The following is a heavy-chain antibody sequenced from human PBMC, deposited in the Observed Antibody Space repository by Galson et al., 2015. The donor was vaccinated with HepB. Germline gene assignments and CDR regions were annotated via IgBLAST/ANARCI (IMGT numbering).Heavy chain of an antibody. V-gene: IGHV1-2*02. CDR1: GYTFTGYY. J-gene: IGHJ1*01. Sequence: SVKVSCKASGYTFTGYYMHWVRQAPGQGLEWMGWINPNSGGTNYAQKFQGRVTMTRDTSISTAYMELSRLRSDDTAVYYCAREGMGDYVGWWTPQWEKYFQHWGQGTLVTVSS. CDR3: AREGMGDYVGWWTPQWEKYFQH. CDR2: INPNSGGT. D-gene: IGHD4-23*01.